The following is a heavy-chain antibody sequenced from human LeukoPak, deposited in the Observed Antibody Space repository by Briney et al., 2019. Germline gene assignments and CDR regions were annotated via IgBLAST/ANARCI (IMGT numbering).Heavy chain of an antibody. D-gene: IGHD2-15*01. V-gene: IGHV4-59*01. CDR2: IYYSGRT. J-gene: IGHJ4*02. Sequence: PSETLSLTCTVSGGSISNYYWSWIRQPPGKGLEWIGYIYYSGRTNYNPSLKSRVTISVDTSKNQFSLKLTSVTAADRAVYYCANAGYSGGNPFEYWGQGTLVTVSS. CDR1: GGSISNYY. CDR3: ANAGYSGGNPFEY.